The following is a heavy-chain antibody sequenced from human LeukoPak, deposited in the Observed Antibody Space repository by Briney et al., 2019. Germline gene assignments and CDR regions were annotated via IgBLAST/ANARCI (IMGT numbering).Heavy chain of an antibody. J-gene: IGHJ6*04. V-gene: IGHV1-69*06. CDR2: SIPIFGTA. Sequence: SVKVSCKASGGTFSSYAISWVRQAPGQGLEWMGGSIPIFGTANYAQKFQGRVTITADKSTSTAYMELSSLRSEDTAVYYCASVYCSGGSCDYYYGMDVWGKGTTVTVSS. D-gene: IGHD2-15*01. CDR3: ASVYCSGGSCDYYYGMDV. CDR1: GGTFSSYA.